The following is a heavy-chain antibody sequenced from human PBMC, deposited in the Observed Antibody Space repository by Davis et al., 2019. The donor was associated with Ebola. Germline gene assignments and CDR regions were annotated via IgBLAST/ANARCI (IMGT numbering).Heavy chain of an antibody. D-gene: IGHD2-8*01. CDR3: AKANGGNYYYGMDV. CDR2: IYSGGST. J-gene: IGHJ6*02. CDR1: GFTVSSNY. Sequence: GESLKISCAASGFTVSSNYMSWVRQAPGKGLEWVSVIYSGGSTYYADSVKGRFTISRDNAKNTLYLQMNSLRAEDTAVYYCAKANGGNYYYGMDVWGQGTTVTVSS. V-gene: IGHV3-53*01.